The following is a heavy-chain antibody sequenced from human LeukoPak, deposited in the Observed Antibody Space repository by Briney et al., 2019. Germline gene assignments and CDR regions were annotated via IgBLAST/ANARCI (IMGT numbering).Heavy chain of an antibody. CDR3: ARFVMVRGVIPKNFDY. D-gene: IGHD3-10*01. Sequence: GGSLRLSCAASGFTFSSYSMNWVRQAPGKGLEWVSYISSSSSTIYYADSVKGRFTISRDNAKNSLYLQMNSLRAEDTAVYYCARFVMVRGVIPKNFDYWGQGTLVTVSS. CDR2: ISSSSSTI. V-gene: IGHV3-48*04. J-gene: IGHJ4*02. CDR1: GFTFSSYS.